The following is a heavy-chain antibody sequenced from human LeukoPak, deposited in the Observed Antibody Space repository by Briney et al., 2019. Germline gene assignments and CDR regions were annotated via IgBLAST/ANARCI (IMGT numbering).Heavy chain of an antibody. Sequence: GGSLRLSCAASGFTFSSYAMHWVRQAPGKGLEWVAVISYDGSNKYYADSVKGRFTISRDNSKNTLYLQMNSLRAEDTAVYYCARDGPQNDYGDGFLWYYYYYMDVWGKGTTVTVSS. CDR3: ARDGPQNDYGDGFLWYYYYYMDV. D-gene: IGHD4-17*01. V-gene: IGHV3-30*04. CDR2: ISYDGSNK. J-gene: IGHJ6*03. CDR1: GFTFSSYA.